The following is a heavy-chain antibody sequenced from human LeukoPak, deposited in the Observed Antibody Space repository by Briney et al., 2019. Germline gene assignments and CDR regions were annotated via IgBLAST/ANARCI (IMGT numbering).Heavy chain of an antibody. D-gene: IGHD2-21*02. J-gene: IGHJ3*02. CDR2: IYYSGST. V-gene: IGHV4-31*03. CDR3: ARSRIVVVTANIGEALDI. Sequence: PSQTLSLTCTVSGGSISSGGYYWSWIRQHTGKGLEWIGYIYYSGSTYYNPSLKSRVTISVDTSKNQFSLKLSSVTAADTAVYYCARSRIVVVTANIGEALDIWGQGTMVTVSS. CDR1: GGSISSGGYY.